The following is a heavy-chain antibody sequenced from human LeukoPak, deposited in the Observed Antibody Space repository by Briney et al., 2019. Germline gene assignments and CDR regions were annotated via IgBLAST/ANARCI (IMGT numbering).Heavy chain of an antibody. CDR1: GFTFSSYW. CDR2: IKKDGSER. V-gene: IGHV3-7*01. CDR3: ARDLAGPPQEAFDI. J-gene: IGHJ3*02. Sequence: PGGSLRLSCAASGFTFSSYWMNWVRQAPGKGLEWVASIKKDGSERYYEDSVKGRFTISRDNTRKSLYLQMNTLRAEDTAVYYCARDLAGPPQEAFDIWGQGTMVTVS.